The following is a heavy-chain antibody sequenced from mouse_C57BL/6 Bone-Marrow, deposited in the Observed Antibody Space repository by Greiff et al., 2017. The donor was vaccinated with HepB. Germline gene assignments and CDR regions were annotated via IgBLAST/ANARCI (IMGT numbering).Heavy chain of an antibody. V-gene: IGHV5-17*01. CDR2: ISSGSSTI. CDR3: ATQLGRYWYFDV. CDR1: GFTFSDYG. J-gene: IGHJ1*03. Sequence: EVKLVESGGGLVKPGGSLKLSCAASGFTFSDYGMHWVRQAPEKGLEWVAYISSGSSTIYYAETVKGRFTISRDNAKNTPFLQLTRLRSEDTAMYYCATQLGRYWYFDVWGTGTTVTVSS. D-gene: IGHD4-1*02.